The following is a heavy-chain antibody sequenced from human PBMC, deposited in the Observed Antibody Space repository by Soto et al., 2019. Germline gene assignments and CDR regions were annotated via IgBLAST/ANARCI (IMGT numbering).Heavy chain of an antibody. CDR2: IYYSGST. D-gene: IGHD2-2*01. CDR3: ARAVPAAMPYNWFDP. V-gene: IGHV4-39*01. J-gene: IGHJ5*02. CDR1: GGSISSSSYY. Sequence: SETLSLTCTVSGGSISSSSYYWGWIRQPPGKGLEWIGSIYYSGSTYYNPSLKSRVTISVDTSKNQFSLKLSSVTAADTAVYYCARAVPAAMPYNWFDPWGQGTLVTVSS.